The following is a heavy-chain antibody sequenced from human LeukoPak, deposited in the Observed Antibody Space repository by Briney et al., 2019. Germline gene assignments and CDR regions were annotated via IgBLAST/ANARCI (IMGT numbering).Heavy chain of an antibody. CDR1: GFTFSDYA. D-gene: IGHD3-22*01. V-gene: IGHV3-30-3*01. J-gene: IGHJ4*02. CDR2: ISYGGNNK. CDR3: ARETEAKEGNNYYDRSGPNFDL. Sequence: GRSLRLSCAASGFTFSDYAMHWVRQAPGKGLEWVAVISYGGNNKFYADSVKGRFTISRDNSKNTMYVDMNSVRPEDTAVYYCARETEAKEGNNYYDRSGPNFDLWGQGSLVTVSS.